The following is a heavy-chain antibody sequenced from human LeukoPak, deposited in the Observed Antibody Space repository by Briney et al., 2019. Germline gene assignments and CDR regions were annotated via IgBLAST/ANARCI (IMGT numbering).Heavy chain of an antibody. V-gene: IGHV4-59*08. CDR2: IYYSGST. D-gene: IGHD3-16*02. J-gene: IGHJ4*02. CDR3: ASLTSDYDYVWGSYRSYYFDY. CDR1: GGSISSYY. Sequence: SQTLSLTCAVSGGSISSYYWSWIRQPPGKGLEWIGYIYYSGSTNYNPSLKSRVTISVDTSKNQFSLKLSSVTAADTAVYYCASLTSDYDYVWGSYRSYYFDYWGQGTLVTVSS.